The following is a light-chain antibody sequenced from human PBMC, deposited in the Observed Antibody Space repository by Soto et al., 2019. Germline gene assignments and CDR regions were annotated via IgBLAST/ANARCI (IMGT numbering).Light chain of an antibody. CDR2: AAS. Sequence: DIQMTQSPASLSASVGDRVTITCRASQNIKNYLNWYQKKPGKAPELLIYAASSLESGVPLRFSGSGSGTDFTLTISSLQPADFATYFCQQRHPGPLPFGGGTRVEIK. J-gene: IGKJ4*01. CDR3: QQRHPGPLP. V-gene: IGKV1-39*01. CDR1: QNIKNY.